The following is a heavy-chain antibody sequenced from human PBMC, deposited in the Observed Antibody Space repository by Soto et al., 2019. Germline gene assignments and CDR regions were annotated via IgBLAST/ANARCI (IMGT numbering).Heavy chain of an antibody. CDR3: AKEVGYSSPSDYYYYGMDV. J-gene: IGHJ6*02. V-gene: IGHV3-30*18. Sequence: GGSLRLSCAASGFTFSSYGMHWVRQAPGKGLEWVAVISYDGSNKYYADSVKGRFTISRDNSKNTLYLQMNSLRDEDTAVYYCAKEVGYSSPSDYYYYGMDVWVQGTTVTVS. CDR1: GFTFSSYG. D-gene: IGHD6-6*01. CDR2: ISYDGSNK.